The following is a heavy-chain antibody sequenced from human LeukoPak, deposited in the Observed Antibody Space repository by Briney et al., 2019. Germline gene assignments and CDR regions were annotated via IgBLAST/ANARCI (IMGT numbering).Heavy chain of an antibody. CDR3: AKTSTHQQQLVPRSRYYGMDV. D-gene: IGHD6-13*01. Sequence: PGRSLRLSCTASGFTFSSYGMHWVRQAPGKGLEWVAVISYDGSNKYYADSVKGRFTISRDNSKNTPYLQMNSLRAEDTAVYYCAKTSTHQQQLVPRSRYYGMDVWGQGTTVTVSS. J-gene: IGHJ6*02. CDR1: GFTFSSYG. V-gene: IGHV3-30*18. CDR2: ISYDGSNK.